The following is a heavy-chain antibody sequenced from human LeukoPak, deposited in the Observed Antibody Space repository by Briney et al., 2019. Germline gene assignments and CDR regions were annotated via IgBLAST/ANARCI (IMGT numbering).Heavy chain of an antibody. CDR3: ASASAAGSYYFDY. V-gene: IGHV1-8*01. CDR2: MNPNSGNT. D-gene: IGHD6-13*01. J-gene: IGHJ4*02. CDR1: GYTFTSYD. Sequence: ASVKVSRKASGYTFTSYDINWVRQATGQGLEWMGWMNPNSGNTGYAQKFQGRVTMTRNTSISTAYMELSSLRSEDTAVYYCASASAAGSYYFDYWGQGTLVTVSS.